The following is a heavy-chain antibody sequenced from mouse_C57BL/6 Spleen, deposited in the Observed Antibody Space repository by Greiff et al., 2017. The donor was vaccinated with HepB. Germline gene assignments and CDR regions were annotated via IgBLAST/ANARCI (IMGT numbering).Heavy chain of an antibody. CDR2: IDPETGGT. CDR3: TRPTRLAWFAY. J-gene: IGHJ3*01. V-gene: IGHV1-15*01. CDR1: GYTFTDYE. Sequence: QVQLQQSGAELVRPGASVTLSCKASGYTFTDYEMHWVKQTPVHGLEWIGAIDPETGGTAYNQKFKGKAILTADKSSSTAYMELRSLTSEDSAVYYCTRPTRLAWFAYWGQGTLVTVSA. D-gene: IGHD2-10*01.